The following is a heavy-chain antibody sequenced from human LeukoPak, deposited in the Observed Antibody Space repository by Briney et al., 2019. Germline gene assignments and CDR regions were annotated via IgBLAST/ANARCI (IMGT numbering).Heavy chain of an antibody. J-gene: IGHJ4*02. CDR2: IYPGESDT. D-gene: IGHD3-22*01. CDR1: GYSFTSYW. V-gene: IGHV5-51*01. Sequence: GESLKISCKGSGYSFTSYWIGWVRQMPGKGLEGMGIIYPGESDTRYSPSFQGQVTISADKSISTAYLQWNSLKASDTAMYYCARHAYHDDSSGYYFAYWGQGTLVTVSS. CDR3: ARHAYHDDSSGYYFAY.